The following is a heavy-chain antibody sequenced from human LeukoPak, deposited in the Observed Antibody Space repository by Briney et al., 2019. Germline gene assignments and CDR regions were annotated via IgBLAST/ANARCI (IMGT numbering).Heavy chain of an antibody. CDR1: GFTSSSYW. D-gene: IGHD5-12*01. Sequence: PGGSLRLSYAASGFTSSSYWMSWVRQAPGKGLEWVANIKQDGSEKYYVDSVKGRFTISRDNAKNSLYLQMNSLRAEDTAVYYCARDAVATMSAFDIWGQGTMVTVSS. CDR3: ARDAVATMSAFDI. V-gene: IGHV3-7*03. CDR2: IKQDGSEK. J-gene: IGHJ3*02.